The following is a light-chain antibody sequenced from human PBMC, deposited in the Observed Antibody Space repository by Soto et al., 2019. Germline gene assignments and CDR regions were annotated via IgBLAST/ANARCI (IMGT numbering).Light chain of an antibody. CDR1: SSDIGDYDY. CDR2: EVS. CDR3: SSYTSSSPYV. J-gene: IGLJ1*01. V-gene: IGLV2-14*01. Sequence: QSALTQPASVSGSPGQSITISCTGSSSDIGDYDYVSWYQQHPGKAPKLMIYEVSNRPSGVSNRFSGSKSGNTASLTISGLQAEEEADYCCSSYTSSSPYVFGTGTKLTVL.